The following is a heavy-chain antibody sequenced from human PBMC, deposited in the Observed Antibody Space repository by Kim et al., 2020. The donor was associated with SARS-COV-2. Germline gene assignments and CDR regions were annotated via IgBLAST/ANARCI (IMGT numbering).Heavy chain of an antibody. V-gene: IGHV4-34*01. J-gene: IGHJ6*02. CDR3: ARNGYYYGSGSYYKGHYYYGMDV. Sequence: SETLSLTCAVYGGSFSGYYWSWIRQPPGKGLEWIGEINHSGSTNYNPSLKSRVTISVDTSKNQFSLKLSSVTAADTAVYYCARNGYYYGSGSYYKGHYYYGMDVWGQGTTVTVSS. CDR2: INHSGST. D-gene: IGHD3-10*01. CDR1: GGSFSGYY.